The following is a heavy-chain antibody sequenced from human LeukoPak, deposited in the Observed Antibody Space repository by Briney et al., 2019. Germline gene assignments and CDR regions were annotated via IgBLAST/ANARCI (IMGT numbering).Heavy chain of an antibody. CDR1: GGTFSSYA. J-gene: IGHJ6*03. V-gene: IGHV1-69*05. D-gene: IGHD4-23*01. Sequence: GASVTVSCTASGGTFSSYAISWVRQAPGQGLEWMGGIIPIFGTANYAQKFQGRVTITTDESTSTAYMELSSLRSEDTAVYYCARVGGNSDVDYMDVWGKGTTVTVSS. CDR2: IIPIFGTA. CDR3: ARVGGNSDVDYMDV.